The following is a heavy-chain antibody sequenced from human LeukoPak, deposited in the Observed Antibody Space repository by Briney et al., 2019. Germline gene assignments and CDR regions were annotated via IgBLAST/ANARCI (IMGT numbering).Heavy chain of an antibody. J-gene: IGHJ4*02. V-gene: IGHV4-4*07. Sequence: PSETLSLTCTVSGGSISSYYWSWIRQPAGKGLEWIGRIYTSGSTNYNPSLKSRVTISVDTSKNQFSLKLSSVTAADTAVYYCARDQNDFWSGYYFDYWGQGTLVTVSS. D-gene: IGHD3-3*01. CDR1: GGSISSYY. CDR3: ARDQNDFWSGYYFDY. CDR2: IYTSGST.